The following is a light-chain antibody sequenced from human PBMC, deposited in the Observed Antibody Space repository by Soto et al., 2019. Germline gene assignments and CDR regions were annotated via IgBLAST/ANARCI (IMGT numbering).Light chain of an antibody. CDR3: HPRRQGNT. Sequence: EIELTQSPATLSLSPGERATLSCRASQSVSTYLAWYQQKPGQAPRLLIYDASNRATGIPARFSGSGSGTGFPLHNRRLEPEEFAGYYWHPRRQGNTFGQGTRLENK. CDR2: DAS. V-gene: IGKV3-11*01. J-gene: IGKJ5*01. CDR1: QSVSTY.